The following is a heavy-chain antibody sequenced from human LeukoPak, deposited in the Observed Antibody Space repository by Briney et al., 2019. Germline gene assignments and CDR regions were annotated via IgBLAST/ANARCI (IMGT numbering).Heavy chain of an antibody. CDR1: GFTFSSYN. D-gene: IGHD1-26*01. CDR3: AREGRSGSYDDY. Sequence: GGSLRLSCAASGFTFSSYNMNWIRQAPGKGLEWVSYISRVSTIYYADSVKGRFTISRDNAKNPVYLQMNSLRAEDTAVYYCAREGRSGSYDDYWGQGTLVTVSS. CDR2: ISRVSTI. J-gene: IGHJ4*02. V-gene: IGHV3-48*01.